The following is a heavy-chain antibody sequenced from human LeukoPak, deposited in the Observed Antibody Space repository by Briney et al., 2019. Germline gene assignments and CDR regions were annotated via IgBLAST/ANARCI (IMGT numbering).Heavy chain of an antibody. D-gene: IGHD1-26*01. Sequence: PGGSLRLSCAASGFTVSSNYMSWVRQAPGKGLEWVSVIYSGGSTYYADSVKGRFTISRHNSKNTLYLQMNSLRAEDTAVYYCAKEEWELPYDAFDIWGQGTMVTVSS. V-gene: IGHV3-53*01. CDR2: IYSGGST. J-gene: IGHJ3*02. CDR3: AKEEWELPYDAFDI. CDR1: GFTVSSNY.